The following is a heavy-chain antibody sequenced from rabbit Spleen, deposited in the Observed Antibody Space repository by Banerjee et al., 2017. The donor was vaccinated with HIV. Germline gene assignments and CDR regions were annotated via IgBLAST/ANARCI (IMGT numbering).Heavy chain of an antibody. CDR3: ARDLVAVIGWNFNL. Sequence: QSLEESGGDLVKPGASLTLICTASGFSFSSSYYVCWVRQAPGKGLESIACINAITGKAVYATWAKGRFTISRTSSTTVTLQMTSLTAADTATYFCARDLVAVIGWNFNLWGPGTLVTVS. CDR2: INAITGKA. D-gene: IGHD1-1*01. V-gene: IGHV1S40*01. J-gene: IGHJ4*01. CDR1: GFSFSSSYY.